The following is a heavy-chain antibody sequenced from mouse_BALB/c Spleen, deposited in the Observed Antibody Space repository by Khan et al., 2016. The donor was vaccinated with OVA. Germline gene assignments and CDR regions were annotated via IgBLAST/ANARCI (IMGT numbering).Heavy chain of an antibody. CDR2: VDPSDGFT. CDR1: GYAFSSYW. D-gene: IGHD1-1*01. Sequence: QVQLQQPGVELVKPGASVKLSCKTSGYAFSSYWMHWVKERPGQGLEWIGEVDPSDGFTNYNQKSKGKATLTVDKSSSTAYMQFSSLTSEDSAVSYCVSSYFDGSSTWFACWGQGTLVTVSA. CDR3: VSSYFDGSSTWFAC. J-gene: IGHJ3*01. V-gene: IGHV1-69*02.